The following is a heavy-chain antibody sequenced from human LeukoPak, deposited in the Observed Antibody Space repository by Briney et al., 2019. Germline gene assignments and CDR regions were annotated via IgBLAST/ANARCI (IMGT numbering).Heavy chain of an antibody. CDR2: IYYSGST. Sequence: SETLSLTCTVSGGSISSYYWSWIRQPPGKGLEWIGYIYYSGSTNYNPSLKSRVTISVDTSKNQFSLKLSSVTAADTAVYYCARGNYGDYGGDFGYWGQGTLVTVSS. J-gene: IGHJ4*02. V-gene: IGHV4-59*01. D-gene: IGHD4-17*01. CDR3: ARGNYGDYGGDFGY. CDR1: GGSISSYY.